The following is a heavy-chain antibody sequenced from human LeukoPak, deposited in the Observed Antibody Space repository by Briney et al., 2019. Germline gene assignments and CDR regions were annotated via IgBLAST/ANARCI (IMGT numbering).Heavy chain of an antibody. V-gene: IGHV1-2*02. D-gene: IGHD6-19*01. CDR2: IIPNSGGT. J-gene: IGHJ4*02. Sequence: ASVKVSCKASGYTFTGYYIHWVRQAPGQGLEWMGWIIPNSGGTNYAQKFQGRVTMTRDTSISTAYMELSRLRSDDTAVYYCARLLIAVASDYWGQGTLVTVSS. CDR1: GYTFTGYY. CDR3: ARLLIAVASDY.